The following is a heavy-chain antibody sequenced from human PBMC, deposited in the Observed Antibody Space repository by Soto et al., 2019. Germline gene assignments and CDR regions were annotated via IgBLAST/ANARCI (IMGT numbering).Heavy chain of an antibody. CDR2: TYYRSKWYN. V-gene: IGHV6-1*01. J-gene: IGHJ5*02. CDR1: GDSVSSNSAA. Sequence: SQTLSLTCAISGDSVSSNSAAWNWIRQSPSRGLEWLGRTYYRSKWYNDYAVSVKSRITINPDTSKNQFSLQLNSVTPEDTAVYYCARGGQKGAYSSCPSRQLDPSGQGPLVTVSS. D-gene: IGHD6-19*01. CDR3: ARGGQKGAYSSCPSRQLDP.